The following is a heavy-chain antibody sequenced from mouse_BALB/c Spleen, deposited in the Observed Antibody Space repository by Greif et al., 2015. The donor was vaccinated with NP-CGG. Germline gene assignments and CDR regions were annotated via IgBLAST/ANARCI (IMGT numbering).Heavy chain of an antibody. D-gene: IGHD2-1*01. CDR2: INPSNGGT. J-gene: IGHJ2*01. V-gene: IGHV1S81*02. CDR1: GYTFTSYY. Sequence: VQLQESGAELVKPGASVKLSCKASGYTFTSYYMYWVKQRPGQGLEWIGEINPSNGGTNFNEKFKSKATLTVDKSSTTAYMQLNSLTSEDSAVYYCTRLNGNYGGGSCFDYWGQGTTLTVSS. CDR3: TRLNGNYGGGSCFDY.